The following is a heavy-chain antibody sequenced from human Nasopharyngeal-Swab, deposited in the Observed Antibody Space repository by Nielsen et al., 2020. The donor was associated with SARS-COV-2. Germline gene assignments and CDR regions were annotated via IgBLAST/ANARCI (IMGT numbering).Heavy chain of an antibody. J-gene: IGHJ5*02. CDR3: WAALEWLPRNWFDP. D-gene: IGHD3-3*01. V-gene: IGHV1-8*01. CDR2: MNPNSGNT. Sequence: ASVKVSCKASGYTFTSYDINWVRQATGQGLEWMGWMNPNSGNTGYAQKFQGRVTMTRNTSISTAYMELSSLRSEDTAVYYCWAALEWLPRNWFDPWGQGTLVTVSS. CDR1: GYTFTSYD.